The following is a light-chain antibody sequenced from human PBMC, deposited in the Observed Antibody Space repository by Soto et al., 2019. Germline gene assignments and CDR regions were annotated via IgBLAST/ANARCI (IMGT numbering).Light chain of an antibody. CDR1: QGISNY. CDR3: QKYNIDPRT. CDR2: AAS. J-gene: IGKJ1*01. Sequence: DIQMTQSPSSLSASVGDRVTITCRASQGISNYLAWYQQKPGKVPKLLIYAASTLQSGVPCQFSGSGSGTDFTLTIISLQPEDVTTYYCQKYNIDPRTFGQGTQVEIK. V-gene: IGKV1-27*01.